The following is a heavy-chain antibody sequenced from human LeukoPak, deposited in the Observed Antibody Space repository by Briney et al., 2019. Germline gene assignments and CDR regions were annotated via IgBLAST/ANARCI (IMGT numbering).Heavy chain of an antibody. Sequence: GGSLRLSCAASGFTFSDHYMSWIRQAPGQGLEWVSYISGSSTYTNYADSVKGRFTVSRDNAKNSLYLQMNSLRAEDTAVYYCARDCGGGSCYGPYDAFDIWGQGTMVTVSS. CDR2: ISGSSTYT. J-gene: IGHJ3*02. CDR1: GFTFSDHY. D-gene: IGHD2-15*01. CDR3: ARDCGGGSCYGPYDAFDI. V-gene: IGHV3-11*05.